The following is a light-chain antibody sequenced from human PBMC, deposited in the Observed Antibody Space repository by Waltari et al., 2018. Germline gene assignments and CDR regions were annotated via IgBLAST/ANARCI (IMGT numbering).Light chain of an antibody. Sequence: DIVMTQSPDSLAVSLGERATINCKSSQSVLYSSNNKNYLAWYQQKPGQPPKLLIYWASTRESGGPGRCSGSGSGTDFTLTISSLQAEDLAVYYCQQYYSTPYTFGQGTKLEIK. CDR3: QQYYSTPYT. CDR1: QSVLYSSNNKNY. V-gene: IGKV4-1*01. J-gene: IGKJ2*01. CDR2: WAS.